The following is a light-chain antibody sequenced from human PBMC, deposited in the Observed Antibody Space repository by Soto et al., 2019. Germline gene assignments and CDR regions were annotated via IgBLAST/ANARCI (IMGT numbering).Light chain of an antibody. Sequence: VLTQSPVTLSLSPGERATLSCRASQSFRGLLAWYQQKPGQAPRLLLYDACNRATGIPPRFSGSGSGKDFTLTSSRLEPEDSAVYYCQQRHRWPITFGQGTRLEIK. CDR2: DAC. CDR3: QQRHRWPIT. CDR1: QSFRGL. V-gene: IGKV3-11*01. J-gene: IGKJ5*01.